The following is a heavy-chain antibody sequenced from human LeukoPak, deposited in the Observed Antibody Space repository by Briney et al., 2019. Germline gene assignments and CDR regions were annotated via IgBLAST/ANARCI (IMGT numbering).Heavy chain of an antibody. CDR3: ARDQEGYCSRTSCPTVY. V-gene: IGHV3-21*01. J-gene: IGHJ4*02. CDR1: GFTFSTYS. Sequence: GGSLRLSCAASGFTFSTYSMNWVRQAPGKGLEWASSISSSSSYIYYADSVKGRFTISRDNAKNSLYLQMNSLRAEDTAVYYCARDQEGYCSRTSCPTVYWGQGTLVTVSS. D-gene: IGHD2-2*01. CDR2: ISSSSSYI.